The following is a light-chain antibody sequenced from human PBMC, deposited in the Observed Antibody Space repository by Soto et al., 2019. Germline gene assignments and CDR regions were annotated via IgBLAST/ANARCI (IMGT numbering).Light chain of an antibody. CDR2: LGS. J-gene: IGKJ2*02. V-gene: IGKV2-28*01. CDR3: MQSLQSPRT. Sequence: EIVMTQSPLSLPVTPGEPASISCRSSQSLLHYNGFNYLDWYLQKPGQSPQLLISLGSNRASGVPDRFSGSVSGTDFALKISRVEAEDVGVYYCMQSLQSPRTFGQGTHLEIK. CDR1: QSLLHYNGFNY.